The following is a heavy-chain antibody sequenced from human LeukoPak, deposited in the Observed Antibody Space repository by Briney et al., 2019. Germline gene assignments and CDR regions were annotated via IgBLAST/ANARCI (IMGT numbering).Heavy chain of an antibody. J-gene: IGHJ6*02. D-gene: IGHD4-17*01. V-gene: IGHV4-59*01. CDR2: IYYTGST. CDR1: GGSINSYY. CDR3: ARHYGAHRDYYGLDV. Sequence: SETLSLTFTVSGGSINSYYWSWIRQPPGKGLEWIGYIYYTGSTNYNPSLKSRVTISVDTSKNQFSLNLSSVTAADTAVYYCARHYGAHRDYYGLDVWGQGTTVTVSS.